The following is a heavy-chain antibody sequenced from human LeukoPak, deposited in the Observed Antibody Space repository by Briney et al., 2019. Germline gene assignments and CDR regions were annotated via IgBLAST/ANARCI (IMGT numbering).Heavy chain of an antibody. J-gene: IGHJ5*02. CDR2: ISSSSSYI. V-gene: IGHV3-21*01. Sequence: GGSLRLSCAASGFTFSSYSMNWVRQAPGKGLEWVSSISSSSSYIYYADSVKGRFTISRDNAKNSLYLQMNSLRAEDTAVYYCARGSSGWPNWFDPWGQGTLVPVSS. D-gene: IGHD6-19*01. CDR1: GFTFSSYS. CDR3: ARGSSGWPNWFDP.